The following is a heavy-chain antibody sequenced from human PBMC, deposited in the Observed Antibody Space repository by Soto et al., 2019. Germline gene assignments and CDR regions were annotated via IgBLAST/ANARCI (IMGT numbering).Heavy chain of an antibody. J-gene: IGHJ4*02. CDR1: GFTFDDYA. Sequence: EVQLVESGGGLVQPGRSLRLSCAASGFTFDDYAIHWVRQPPGKGLEWVAGISWKSANIGYADSVKGRFTISRDNAKNSVYLQMNGLRAEDTALYYCAKDLSYGDDTCHFDYWGRGTLVTVSS. V-gene: IGHV3-9*01. CDR2: ISWKSANI. D-gene: IGHD5-18*01. CDR3: AKDLSYGDDTCHFDY.